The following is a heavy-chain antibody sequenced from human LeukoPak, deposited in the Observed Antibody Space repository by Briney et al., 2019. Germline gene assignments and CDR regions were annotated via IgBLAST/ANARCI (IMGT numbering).Heavy chain of an antibody. CDR1: GGSISGYY. Sequence: SETLSLTCTVSGGSISGYYWTWTRQPPGKGLEWIGQIHYSGKADYNPSLRSRITISVDTSKNQMFLKLSSLTAADTAVYYCARFGVDYDMGVWGQGTTVTVSS. D-gene: IGHD3-16*01. V-gene: IGHV4-59*01. J-gene: IGHJ6*02. CDR2: IHYSGKA. CDR3: ARFGVDYDMGV.